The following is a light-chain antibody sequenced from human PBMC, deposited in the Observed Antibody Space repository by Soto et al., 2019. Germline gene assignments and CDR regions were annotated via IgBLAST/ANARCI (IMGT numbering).Light chain of an antibody. V-gene: IGLV2-14*01. CDR1: SSDVGSYNY. Sequence: QSALTQPASVSGSPGQSITISCTGTSSDVGSYNYVSWYQQHPGKAPKLMIYDVSNRPSGVSNRFSGSKSGNTASLTISELQAEDEADYYCSSYTSSSTLVFGGGTQLTVL. J-gene: IGLJ2*01. CDR2: DVS. CDR3: SSYTSSSTLV.